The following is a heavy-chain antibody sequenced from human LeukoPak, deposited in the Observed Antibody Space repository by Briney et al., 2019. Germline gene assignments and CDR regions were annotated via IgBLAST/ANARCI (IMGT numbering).Heavy chain of an antibody. D-gene: IGHD5-24*01. CDR3: AKDQRFLMPTPDY. V-gene: IGHV3-23*01. Sequence: GGSLRLSCAASGFTVSSNYMSWVRQAPGKGLEWVSAISGSGGSTYYADSAKGRFTISRDNSKNTLYLQMNSLRAEDTAVHYCAKDQRFLMPTPDYWGQGTLVTVSS. J-gene: IGHJ4*02. CDR2: ISGSGGST. CDR1: GFTVSSNY.